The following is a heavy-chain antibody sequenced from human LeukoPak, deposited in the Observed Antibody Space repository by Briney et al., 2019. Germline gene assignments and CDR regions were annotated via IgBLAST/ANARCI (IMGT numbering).Heavy chain of an antibody. CDR3: ARDGAKKDYDFWSGSPGAYYYYGMDV. Sequence: PGGSLRLSCAASGFTFSSYSMNWVRQAPGKGLEWVSSISSSSSYIYYADSVKGRFTISRDNAKNSLYLQMNSLRAEDTAVHYCARDGAKKDYDFWSGSPGAYYYYGMDVWGQGTTVTVSS. D-gene: IGHD3-3*01. CDR2: ISSSSSYI. CDR1: GFTFSSYS. J-gene: IGHJ6*02. V-gene: IGHV3-21*01.